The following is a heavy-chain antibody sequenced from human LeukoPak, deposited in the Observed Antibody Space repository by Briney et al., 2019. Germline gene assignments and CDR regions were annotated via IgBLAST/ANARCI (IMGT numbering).Heavy chain of an antibody. Sequence: SETLSLTCAVYGGSFSGYYWSWIRQPPGKGLEWIGEINHSGSTNYNPSLKSRVTISVDTSKNQFSLKLSSVTAADTAVYYCARGGSYFSYYYYYYMDVWGKGTTVTVSS. CDR2: INHSGST. D-gene: IGHD1-26*01. CDR1: GGSFSGYY. J-gene: IGHJ6*03. V-gene: IGHV4-34*01. CDR3: ARGGSYFSYYYYYYMDV.